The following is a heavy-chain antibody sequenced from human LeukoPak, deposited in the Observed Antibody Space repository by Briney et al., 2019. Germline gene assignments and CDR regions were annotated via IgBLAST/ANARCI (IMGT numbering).Heavy chain of an antibody. J-gene: IGHJ4*02. CDR1: GFTFSSSA. D-gene: IGHD3-16*02. CDR3: VSHNRYGGDLY. V-gene: IGHV3-23*01. Sequence: RESLRLSCAASGFTFSSSAMSWVRQAPGKGLECVSAFSRSTTAAYYADSVKGRLTISTDNSTNTLYLQLNSLRAEDTALYYCVSHNRYGGDLYWGQGTLVTVSS. CDR2: FSRSTTAA.